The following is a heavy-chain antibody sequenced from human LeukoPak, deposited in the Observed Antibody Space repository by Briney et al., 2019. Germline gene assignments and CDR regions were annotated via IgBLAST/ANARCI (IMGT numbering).Heavy chain of an antibody. Sequence: GGSLRLSCAASGFTFSSYGMHWVRQAPGKGLEWVAVIWYDGSNKYYADSVKGRFTISRDNSKNTLYLQMNSLGAEDTAVYYCAREYYYDISGYFLDYWGQGTLVTVSS. D-gene: IGHD3-22*01. V-gene: IGHV3-33*01. CDR1: GFTFSSYG. CDR3: AREYYYDISGYFLDY. J-gene: IGHJ4*02. CDR2: IWYDGSNK.